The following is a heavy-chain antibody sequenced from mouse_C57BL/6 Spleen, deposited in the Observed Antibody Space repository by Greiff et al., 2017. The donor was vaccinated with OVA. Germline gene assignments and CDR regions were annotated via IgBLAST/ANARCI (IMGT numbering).Heavy chain of an antibody. J-gene: IGHJ3*01. D-gene: IGHD2-2*01. CDR2: IYPSDSET. Sequence: QVQLKESGAELVRPGSSVKLSCKASGYTFTSYWMDWVKQRPGHGLEWIGNIYPSDSETHYNQKFKDKATLTVDKSSSTAYMQLSSLTSEDSAVYYCARGDYGYDDGFAYWGQGTLVTVSA. V-gene: IGHV1-61*01. CDR3: ARGDYGYDDGFAY. CDR1: GYTFTSYW.